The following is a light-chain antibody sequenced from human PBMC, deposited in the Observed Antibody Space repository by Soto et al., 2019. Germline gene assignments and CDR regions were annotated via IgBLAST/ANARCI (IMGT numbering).Light chain of an antibody. CDR1: QSISSW. Sequence: DIQMTQSTSPLSASVGDRVTITSRASQSISSWLAWYQQKPGKAPKLLIYDASSLESGVPSRFSGSGSGTEFTLTISSLQPDDFATYYCQQYNSYSWTFGQGTKVDIK. J-gene: IGKJ1*01. CDR3: QQYNSYSWT. CDR2: DAS. V-gene: IGKV1-5*01.